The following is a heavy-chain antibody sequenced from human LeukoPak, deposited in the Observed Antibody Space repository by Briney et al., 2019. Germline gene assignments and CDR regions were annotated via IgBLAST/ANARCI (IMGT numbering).Heavy chain of an antibody. CDR3: AREVFFDWLAQSGWFDP. D-gene: IGHD3-9*01. V-gene: IGHV6-1*01. Sequence: SQTLSLTCAISGDSVSSNSAAWNWIRQSPSRGLEWLGRTYYRSKWYYDYAVAVKSRISINPDTSKNQFSLHLTSVTAADTAVYYCAREVFFDWLAQSGWFDPWGQGTLVTVSS. CDR2: TYYRSKWYY. CDR1: GDSVSSNSAA. J-gene: IGHJ5*02.